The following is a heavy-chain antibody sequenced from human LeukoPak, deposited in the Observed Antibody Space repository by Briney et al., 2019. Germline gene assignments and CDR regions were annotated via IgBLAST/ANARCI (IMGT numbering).Heavy chain of an antibody. D-gene: IGHD3-16*01. CDR3: ARVYRGYFQY. V-gene: IGHV4-59*01. J-gene: IGHJ1*01. CDR1: GGSINSYY. CDR2: IYYSGST. Sequence: SETLSLTCSVSGGSINSYYWSWIRQPPGKGLEWIGYIYYSGSTNYNPSLKSRVTISVDTSKIQFSLKLGSVTAADTAVYYCARVYRGYFQYWGQGTLVTVSS.